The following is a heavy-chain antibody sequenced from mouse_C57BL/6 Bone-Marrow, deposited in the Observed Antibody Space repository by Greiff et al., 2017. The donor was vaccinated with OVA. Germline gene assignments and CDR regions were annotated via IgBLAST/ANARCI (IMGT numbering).Heavy chain of an antibody. Sequence: QVQLQQPGAELVRPGTSVKLSCKASGYTFTSYWMHWVKQRPGQGLEWIGVIDPSDSYTNYNQKFKGKATLTVDTSSSTAYMQFSSLTSEDSAIYYCARGRRRDYFDYWGQGTTLTVSS. CDR3: ARGRRRDYFDY. CDR2: IDPSDSYT. V-gene: IGHV1-59*01. J-gene: IGHJ2*01. CDR1: GYTFTSYW.